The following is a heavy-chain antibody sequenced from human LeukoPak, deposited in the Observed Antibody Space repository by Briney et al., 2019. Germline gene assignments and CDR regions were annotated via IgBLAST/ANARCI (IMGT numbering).Heavy chain of an antibody. D-gene: IGHD4-17*01. CDR1: GFTFSSYW. J-gene: IGHJ4*02. V-gene: IGHV3-7*01. CDR2: IKQDGSEK. CDR3: ARDNYGDYKFDY. Sequence: PGGSLRLSCAASGFTFSSYWMSWVRQAPGKGLEWVANIKQDGSEKYYVDSVKGRFAISRDNAKNSLYLQMNSLRAEDTAVYYCARDNYGDYKFDYWGQGTLVTVYS.